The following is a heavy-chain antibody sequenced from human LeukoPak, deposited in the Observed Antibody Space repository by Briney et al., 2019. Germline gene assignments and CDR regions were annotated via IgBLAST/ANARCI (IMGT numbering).Heavy chain of an antibody. Sequence: GGSLRLSCAASGFTFSSHWMGWVRQAPGKGLEWVANIKQDGSEKYYVDSVKGRFTVSRDNAKTSLYLQMNSLRVEDTGVYYCARTGADHNDYSLYRWFDPWGQGTLVTVPS. CDR2: IKQDGSEK. CDR3: ARTGADHNDYSLYRWFDP. CDR1: GFTFSSHW. V-gene: IGHV3-7*01. J-gene: IGHJ5*02. D-gene: IGHD4-11*01.